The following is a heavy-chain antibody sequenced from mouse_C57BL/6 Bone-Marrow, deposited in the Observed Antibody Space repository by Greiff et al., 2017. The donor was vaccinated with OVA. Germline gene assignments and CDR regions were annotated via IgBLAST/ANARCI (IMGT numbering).Heavy chain of an antibody. J-gene: IGHJ1*03. D-gene: IGHD2-4*01. V-gene: IGHV1-55*01. CDR1: GYTFTSYW. CDR3: ARLRGDDYDDCWYFDV. CDR2: IYPGSGST. Sequence: QVQLQQPGAELVKPGASVKMSCKASGYTFTSYWITWVKQRPGQGLEWIGDIYPGSGSTNYNEKFKSKATLTVDTSSSTAYMQLSSLTSEDSAVYYCARLRGDDYDDCWYFDVWGTGTTVTVSS.